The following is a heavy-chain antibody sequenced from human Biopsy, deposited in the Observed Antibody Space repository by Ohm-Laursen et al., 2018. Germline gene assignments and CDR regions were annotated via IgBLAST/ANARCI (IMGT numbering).Heavy chain of an antibody. CDR3: ARVSNYPRKDFQH. Sequence: SLRLSCTASGFSLTNYTINWVRQAPGKGLEWVSYISSGGSTIYYADSVKGRFTISRDNARNSLYLQMNSLRADDTAVYCCARVSNYPRKDFQHWGQGTLVTVSS. CDR1: GFSLTNYT. J-gene: IGHJ1*01. V-gene: IGHV3-48*04. CDR2: ISSGGSTI. D-gene: IGHD4/OR15-4a*01.